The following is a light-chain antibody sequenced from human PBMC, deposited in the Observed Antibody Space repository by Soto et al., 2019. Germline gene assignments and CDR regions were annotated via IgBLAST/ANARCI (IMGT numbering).Light chain of an antibody. Sequence: DFQMTQSPSSLSASVGDRVTITCRASQSFSTYLAWYQQKPGKVPKLLISGISTLQSGVPSRFSGSGYGTEFTLTISSLQSEDFAVYYCQQYNNWPPITFGQGTRLEIK. CDR3: QQYNNWPPIT. J-gene: IGKJ5*01. CDR1: QSFSTY. V-gene: IGKV1-27*01. CDR2: GIS.